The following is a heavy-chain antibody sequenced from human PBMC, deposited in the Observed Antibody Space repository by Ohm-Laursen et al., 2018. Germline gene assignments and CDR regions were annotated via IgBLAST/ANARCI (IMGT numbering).Heavy chain of an antibody. CDR1: GFTFSSYS. CDR2: ISSSSSYI. J-gene: IGHJ6*02. V-gene: IGHV3-21*04. D-gene: IGHD2-2*01. CDR3: AKDIGPVVPAAITPSGTDV. Sequence: SLRLSCAASGFTFSSYSMNWVRQAPGKGLEWVSSISSSSSYIYYADSVKGRFTISRDNAKNSLYLQMNSLRAEDTALYYCAKDIGPVVPAAITPSGTDVWGQGTTVTVS.